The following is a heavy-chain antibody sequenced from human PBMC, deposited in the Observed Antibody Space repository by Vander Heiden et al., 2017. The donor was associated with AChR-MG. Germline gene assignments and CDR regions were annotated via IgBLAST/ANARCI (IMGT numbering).Heavy chain of an antibody. V-gene: IGHV3-15*01. J-gene: IGHJ4*02. CDR3: TTTYYYDSSGWQL. CDR2: IKSKTDGGTT. Sequence: EVQLVESGGGLVKPGGSLRLSCAASGFPFSNAWMSWVRQAPGKGLEWVGRIKSKTDGGTTDYAAPVKGRFTISRDDSKNTLYLQMNSLKTEDTAVYYCTTTYYYDSSGWQLWGQGTLVTVSS. D-gene: IGHD3-22*01. CDR1: GFPFSNAW.